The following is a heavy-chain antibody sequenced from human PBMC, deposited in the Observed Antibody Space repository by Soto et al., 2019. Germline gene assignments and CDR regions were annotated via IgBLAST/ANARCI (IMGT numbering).Heavy chain of an antibody. CDR3: ARSYSGYLDN. J-gene: IGHJ4*02. Sequence: RSLTWSNSSASISRDAYEMNWIRQHPGKGLEWIAYIYHTGNTYYNPSLRSRTTISVDTSENQFYLKLTSVTDADTAVYYCARSYSGYLDNWGQGTLVTVSS. D-gene: IGHD3-22*01. V-gene: IGHV4-31*02. CDR1: SASISRDAYE. CDR2: IYHTGNT.